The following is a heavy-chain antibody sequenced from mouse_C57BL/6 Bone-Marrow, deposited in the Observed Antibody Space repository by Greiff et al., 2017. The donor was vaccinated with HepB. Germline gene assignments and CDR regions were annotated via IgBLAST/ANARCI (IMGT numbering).Heavy chain of an antibody. Sequence: DVKLVESGGGLVQPGGSLKLSCAASGFTFSDYYMYWVRQTPEKRLEWVAYISNGGGSTYYPDTVKGRFTISRDNAKNTLYLQMSRLKSEDTAMYYCARCGLRRAMDYWGQGTSVTVSS. J-gene: IGHJ4*01. CDR2: ISNGGGST. V-gene: IGHV5-12*01. CDR3: ARCGLRRAMDY. CDR1: GFTFSDYY. D-gene: IGHD2-4*01.